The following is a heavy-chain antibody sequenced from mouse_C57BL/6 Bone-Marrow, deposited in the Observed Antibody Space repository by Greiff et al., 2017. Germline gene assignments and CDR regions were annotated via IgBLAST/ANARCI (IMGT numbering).Heavy chain of an antibody. D-gene: IGHD1-1*01. J-gene: IGHJ2*01. CDR2: INPSSGYT. Sequence: VQVVESGAELAKPGASVKLSCKASGYTFTSYWMHWVKQRPGQGLEWIGYINPSSGYTKYNQKFKDKATLTADKSSSTAYMQLSSLTYEDSAVYYCASDYDGSSPDYWGQGTTLTVSS. CDR3: ASDYDGSSPDY. CDR1: GYTFTSYW. V-gene: IGHV1-7*01.